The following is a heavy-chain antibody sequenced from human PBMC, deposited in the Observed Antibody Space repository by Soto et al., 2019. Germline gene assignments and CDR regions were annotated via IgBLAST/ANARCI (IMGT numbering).Heavy chain of an antibody. CDR1: GGSISSGGYS. J-gene: IGHJ2*01. CDR3: ARGYYDSRADGGSFDL. CDR2: IYHSGST. V-gene: IGHV4-30-2*01. Sequence: QLQLQESGSGLVKPSQTLSLTCAVSGGSISSGGYSWSWIRQPPGKGREWIGYIYHSGSTYYNPSHMRRVTTPVDGSNNQFSRKLSSVTAADTAVYYCARGYYDSRADGGSFDLWGRG. D-gene: IGHD3-22*01.